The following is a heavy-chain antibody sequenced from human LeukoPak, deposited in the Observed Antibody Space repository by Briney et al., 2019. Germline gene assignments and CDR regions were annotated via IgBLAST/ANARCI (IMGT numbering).Heavy chain of an antibody. V-gene: IGHV4-59*01. CDR1: GGSISSYY. CDR2: IYYSGST. D-gene: IGHD6-13*01. CDR3: ARDSSSYYYFDY. J-gene: IGHJ4*02. Sequence: PSETLSLTCTVSGGSISSYYWVWIRQPPGKGLEWIGYIYYSGSTNYNPSLKSRVTISVDTSKNQFSLKLSSVTAADTAVYYCARDSSSYYYFDYWGQGTLVTVSS.